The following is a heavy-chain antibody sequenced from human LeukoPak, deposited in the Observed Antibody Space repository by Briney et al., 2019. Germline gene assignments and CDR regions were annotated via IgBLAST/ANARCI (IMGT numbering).Heavy chain of an antibody. J-gene: IGHJ4*02. CDR3: ARGSHEYWNDY. CDR2: VTSDNRDT. Sequence: ASVKSSCRALGYNFSAYGMTWVRQAPGQGLKWMGWVTSDNRDTKYAPKFQGRVTMTTDMSSTTAYMELRSLRSDDTAVYYCARGSHEYWNDYWGQGTLVTVSS. D-gene: IGHD1-1*01. V-gene: IGHV1-18*01. CDR1: GYNFSAYG.